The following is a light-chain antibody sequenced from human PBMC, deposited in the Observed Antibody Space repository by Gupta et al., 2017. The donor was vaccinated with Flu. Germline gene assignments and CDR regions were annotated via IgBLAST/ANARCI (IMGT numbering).Light chain of an antibody. J-gene: IGLJ3*02. CDR2: TNN. V-gene: IGLV1-44*01. Sequence: VTISCSGSSSNIGSNTVNWYQQLPRTAPNLLIYTNNQRPSGVPDRFSGSKSDTSASLAISGLQSEDEADYYCASWDDSRNGGVFGGGTKLTVL. CDR1: SSNIGSNT. CDR3: ASWDDSRNGGV.